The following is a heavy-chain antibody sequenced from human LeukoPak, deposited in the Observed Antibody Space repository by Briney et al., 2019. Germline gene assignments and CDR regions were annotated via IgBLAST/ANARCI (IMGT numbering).Heavy chain of an antibody. CDR2: IYYSGST. CDR1: GGSISSYY. CDR3: ATTLAGAFDI. J-gene: IGHJ3*02. V-gene: IGHV4-59*12. Sequence: KSSETLSLTCTVSGGSISSYYWSWIRQPPGKGLEWIGYIYYSGSTNYNPSLKSRVTISVDTSKNQFSLKLSSVTAADTAVYYCATTLAGAFDIWGQGTMVTVSS.